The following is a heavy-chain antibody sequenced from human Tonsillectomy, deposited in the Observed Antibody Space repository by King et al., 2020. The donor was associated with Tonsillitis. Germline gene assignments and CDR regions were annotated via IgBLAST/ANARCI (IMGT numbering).Heavy chain of an antibody. J-gene: IGHJ3*02. V-gene: IGHV1-3*01. CDR2: INAGNGNT. CDR3: ATERGDSSGWPRGGEDAFDI. D-gene: IGHD6-19*01. Sequence: QLVQSGAEVKKPGASVKVSCKASGYTFTSYAMHWVRQAPGQRLEWMGWINAGNGNTKYSQKFQGRVTITRDTSSSTAYMELSSLRSEDTAVYYCATERGDSSGWPRGGEDAFDIWGQGTMVTVSS. CDR1: GYTFTSYA.